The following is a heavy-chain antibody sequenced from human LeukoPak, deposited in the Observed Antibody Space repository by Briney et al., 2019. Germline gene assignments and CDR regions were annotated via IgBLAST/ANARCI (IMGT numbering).Heavy chain of an antibody. CDR1: GGSLSSGGYS. V-gene: IGHV4-30-2*01. J-gene: IGHJ3*02. Sequence: SETLSLTCAVSGGSLSSGGYSWSWIRQPPGKGLEWIGYIYHSGSTYYNPSLKSRVTISVDRSKNQFSLKLSSVTAADTAVYYCAHLWSDAFDIWGQGTMVTVSS. CDR2: IYHSGST. CDR3: AHLWSDAFDI. D-gene: IGHD2-21*01.